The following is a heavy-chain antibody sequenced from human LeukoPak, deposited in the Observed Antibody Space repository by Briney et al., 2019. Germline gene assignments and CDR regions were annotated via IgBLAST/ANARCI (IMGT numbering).Heavy chain of an antibody. CDR1: GFTFSSYS. CDR3: AAGTPTYFDY. J-gene: IGHJ4*02. V-gene: IGHV3-21*01. CDR2: ISSSSSYI. Sequence: GGSLRLSCAASGFTFSSYSMNWVRQAPGKGLEWVSSISSSSSYIYYADSVKGRFTISRDKAKNTLYLQMNSLRAEDTAVYYCAAGTPTYFDYWGQGTLVTVSS. D-gene: IGHD6-13*01.